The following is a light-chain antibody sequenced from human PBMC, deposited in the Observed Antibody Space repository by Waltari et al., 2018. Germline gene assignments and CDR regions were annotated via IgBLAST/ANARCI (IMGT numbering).Light chain of an antibody. J-gene: IGLJ3*02. V-gene: IGLV4-69*01. Sequence: QLVLTQSPSASASLGASVRLTCTLDSGHTSNIIAWHQQQPEKGPRYLMKVNSDGSHSKGDEIPARFSGSGSGAERYLTISSVRSEEEADYYCQTGGHGTWVFGGGTKLTVL. CDR3: QTGGHGTWV. CDR1: SGHTSNI. CDR2: VNSDGSH.